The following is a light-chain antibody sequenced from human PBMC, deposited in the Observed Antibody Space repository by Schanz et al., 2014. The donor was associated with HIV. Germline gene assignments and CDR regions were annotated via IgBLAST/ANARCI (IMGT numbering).Light chain of an antibody. J-gene: IGKJ4*01. CDR2: GAS. CDR1: QDISSH. Sequence: DIQMTQSPLSLSASVGDRVTITCRASQDISSHLNWYQQKPGKAPSALVYGASTLQSGVPSRFSGSGSGTDFTLTISSLQPEDFATYYCQQANSFPPTFGGGTKVEIK. CDR3: QQANSFPPT. V-gene: IGKV1-12*01.